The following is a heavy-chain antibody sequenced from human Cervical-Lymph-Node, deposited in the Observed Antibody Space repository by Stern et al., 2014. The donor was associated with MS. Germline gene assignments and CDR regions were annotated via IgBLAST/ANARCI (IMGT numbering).Heavy chain of an antibody. V-gene: IGHV1-69*01. CDR2: IFPVFRTP. D-gene: IGHD6-13*01. J-gene: IGHJ5*02. CDR3: ALSSETSDRWYSLGYDL. Sequence: QVQLGQSGSEVTKPGSSVKVSCKASGGTFSKFPSSWVRQAPGQGLEWMGGIFPVFRTPTFAQDFRGRLTITADVSTSTVYMELSSLRSDDTAVYYCALSSETSDRWYSLGYDLWGQGTLVTVSS. CDR1: GGTFSKFP.